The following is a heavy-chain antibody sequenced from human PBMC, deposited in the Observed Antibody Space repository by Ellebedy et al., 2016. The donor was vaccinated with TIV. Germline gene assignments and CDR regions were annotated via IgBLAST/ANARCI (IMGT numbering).Heavy chain of an antibody. D-gene: IGHD2-15*01. CDR1: GGSLSGYF. V-gene: IGHV4-34*01. CDR3: ARGSPVVV. CDR2: INHSGVT. J-gene: IGHJ6*02. Sequence: MPSETLSLTCDVNGGSLSGYFWSWIRQPPGKGLEWIGEINHSGVTNYNPSLKSRVTISIDTSKSQFSLKLISVTAADTAVYYCARGSPVVVWGQGTTVTVSS.